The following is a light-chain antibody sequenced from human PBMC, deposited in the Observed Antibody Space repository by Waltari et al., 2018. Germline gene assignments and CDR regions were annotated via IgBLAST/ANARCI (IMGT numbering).Light chain of an antibody. CDR3: QQSYSTPYT. Sequence: DIQITQSPSSLSASAGGRDTITFRARQSISSYLNWYQQKPGKAPKRLIYAASSLQSGVPSRFSGSGSGTDFTLTISSLQPEDFATYYCQQSYSTPYTFGQGTKLEIK. CDR2: AAS. J-gene: IGKJ2*01. CDR1: QSISSY. V-gene: IGKV1-39*01.